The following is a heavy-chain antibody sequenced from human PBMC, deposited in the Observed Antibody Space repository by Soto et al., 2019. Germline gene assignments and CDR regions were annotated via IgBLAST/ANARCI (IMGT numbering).Heavy chain of an antibody. V-gene: IGHV3-74*01. CDR3: ARDRVTMIVVNGMDV. D-gene: IGHD3-22*01. Sequence: EVQLVESGGGLVQPGGSLRLSCAASGFTFSSYWMHWVRQAPGKGLVWVSRINSDGSSTSYADSVKGRFTISRDNAKNPLYLQMNGLRAEDTAVYYCARDRVTMIVVNGMDVWGQGPRVTVSS. CDR2: INSDGSST. J-gene: IGHJ6*02. CDR1: GFTFSSYW.